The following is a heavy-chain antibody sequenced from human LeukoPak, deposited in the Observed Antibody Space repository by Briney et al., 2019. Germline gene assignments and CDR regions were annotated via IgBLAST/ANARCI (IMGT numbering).Heavy chain of an antibody. Sequence: PGRSLRLSCAASGFTFSSYGMHWVRQAPGKGLEWVAVISYDGSNKYYADSVKGRFTISRDNSKNTLYLQMNSLRAEDTAVYYCARLRGYSYGYADSWGQGTLVTVSS. CDR3: ARLRGYSYGYADS. J-gene: IGHJ4*02. CDR2: ISYDGSNK. V-gene: IGHV3-30*03. CDR1: GFTFSSYG. D-gene: IGHD5-18*01.